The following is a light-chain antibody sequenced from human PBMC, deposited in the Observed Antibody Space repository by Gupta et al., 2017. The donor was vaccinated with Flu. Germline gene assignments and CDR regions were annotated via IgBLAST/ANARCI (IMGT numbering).Light chain of an antibody. V-gene: IGKV3-15*01. Sequence: ATRSVSPGERATLSCRASQSVSSNLAWYQQKPGQAPRLLIYGASTRATGIPARFSGSGSGTEFTLTISSLQSEDFAVYYCQQYNNWPPWTFGQGTKLEIK. J-gene: IGKJ1*01. CDR3: QQYNNWPPWT. CDR1: QSVSSN. CDR2: GAS.